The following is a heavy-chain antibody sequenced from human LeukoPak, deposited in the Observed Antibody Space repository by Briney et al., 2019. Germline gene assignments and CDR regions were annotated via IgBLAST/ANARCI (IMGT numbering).Heavy chain of an antibody. CDR2: ISGNGGST. CDR1: GFTFSSYA. Sequence: GGSLGLSCAASGFTFSSYAMSWVRQAPGKGLEWVSSISGNGGSTYYADSVKGRFTISRDNSKNTLYLQMNSLRAEDTAVYYCAKDGSWLHTPSDYWGQGTLVTVSS. D-gene: IGHD5-24*01. J-gene: IGHJ4*02. V-gene: IGHV3-23*01. CDR3: AKDGSWLHTPSDY.